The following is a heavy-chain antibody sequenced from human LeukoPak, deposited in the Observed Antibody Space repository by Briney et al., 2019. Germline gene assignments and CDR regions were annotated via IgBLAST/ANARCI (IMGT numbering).Heavy chain of an antibody. D-gene: IGHD6-13*01. CDR3: AKAQDPIAAAGTSPFDY. V-gene: IGHV3-23*01. CDR1: GFSFNSYA. J-gene: IGHJ4*02. Sequence: GGSLRLSCAASGFSFNSYAMSWVRQAPGKGMEWVSAISGSGGSTFYADSVKGRFTISRDNSKNTLSLQMNSLRAEDTAVYYCAKAQDPIAAAGTSPFDYWGQGTLVTVSS. CDR2: ISGSGGST.